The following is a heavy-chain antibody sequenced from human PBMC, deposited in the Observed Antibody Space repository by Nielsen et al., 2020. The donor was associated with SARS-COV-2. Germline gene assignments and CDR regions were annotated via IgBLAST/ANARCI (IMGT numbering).Heavy chain of an antibody. CDR1: GFTFSSYA. Sequence: GESLKISCAASGFTFSSYAMHWVRQAPGKGLEWVAVISYDGSNKYYADSVKGRFTISRDNSKNTLCLQMNSLRAEDTAVYYCAREDYCSSTSCYSWSNWFDPWGQGTLVTVSS. CDR2: ISYDGSNK. V-gene: IGHV3-30-3*01. J-gene: IGHJ5*02. CDR3: AREDYCSSTSCYSWSNWFDP. D-gene: IGHD2-2*02.